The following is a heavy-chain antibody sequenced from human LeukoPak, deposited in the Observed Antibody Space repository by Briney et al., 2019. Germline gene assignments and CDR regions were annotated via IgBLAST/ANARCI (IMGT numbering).Heavy chain of an antibody. J-gene: IGHJ4*02. CDR2: INYSGSS. D-gene: IGHD3-9*01. CDR1: GGSFSDYY. Sequence: PSETLSLTCAVYGGSFSDYYWSWVRQPPGKGLEWVGEINYSGSSNYNPSLKSRVTISVDTSKNQFSLKLTSVTAADTAVYYCARAVRNTIWENYYFDYWGQGNMVTVSS. V-gene: IGHV4-34*01. CDR3: ARAVRNTIWENYYFDY.